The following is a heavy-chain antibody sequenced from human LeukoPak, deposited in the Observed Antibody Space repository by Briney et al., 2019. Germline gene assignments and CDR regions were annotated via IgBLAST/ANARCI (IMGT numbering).Heavy chain of an antibody. CDR2: MNPNSGNT. D-gene: IGHD1-1*01. V-gene: IGHV1-8*03. CDR1: GYTFTSYD. J-gene: IGHJ5*02. Sequence: VASVKVSCKASGYTFTSYDINWVRQATGQGLEWMGWMNPNSGNTGYAQKFQGRVTITRNTSISTAYMELSSLRSEDTAVYYCARGLLPNDNWFDPWGQGTLVTVSS. CDR3: ARGLLPNDNWFDP.